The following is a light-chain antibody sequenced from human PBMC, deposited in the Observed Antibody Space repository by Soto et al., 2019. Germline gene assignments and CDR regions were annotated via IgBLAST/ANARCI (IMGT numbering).Light chain of an antibody. Sequence: EIVLTQSPATLSLSPGERATLSCRASQSVSSYLAWYQQNPGQAPRLLIYDASNRATGIPARFSGSGSGTDFTLTISSLEPEDFAVYYCQQRRNWPLTFGGGTKVDI. V-gene: IGKV3-11*01. CDR1: QSVSSY. J-gene: IGKJ4*01. CDR3: QQRRNWPLT. CDR2: DAS.